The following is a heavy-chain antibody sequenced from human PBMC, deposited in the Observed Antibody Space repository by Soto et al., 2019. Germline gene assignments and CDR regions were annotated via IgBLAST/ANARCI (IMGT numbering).Heavy chain of an antibody. CDR1: GGSVSRVSYY. CDR3: AASISIFGVVPF. V-gene: IGHV4-61*01. J-gene: IGHJ4*02. Sequence: QVQLQESGPGLVKPSETLSLTCNVSGGSVSRVSYYWSWIRQSPGKGLEWIGYVYYSGSTNYNPSLKSRVTMSVDTSKNQFSLKLRSVTAADTAVYYCAASISIFGVVPFWGQGTLVTVSS. CDR2: VYYSGST. D-gene: IGHD3-3*01.